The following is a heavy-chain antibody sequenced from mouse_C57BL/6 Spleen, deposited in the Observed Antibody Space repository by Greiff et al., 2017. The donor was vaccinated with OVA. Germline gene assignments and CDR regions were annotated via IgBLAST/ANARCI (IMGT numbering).Heavy chain of an antibody. CDR2: IYPRSGNT. Sequence: VQGVESGAELARPGASVKLSCKASGYTFTSYGISWVKQRTGQGLEWIGEIYPRSGNTYYNEKFKGKATLTADKSSSTAYMELRSLTSEDSAVYFCARPADGYYYFDYWGQGTTLTVSS. D-gene: IGHD2-3*01. CDR3: ARPADGYYYFDY. CDR1: GYTFTSYG. J-gene: IGHJ2*01. V-gene: IGHV1-81*01.